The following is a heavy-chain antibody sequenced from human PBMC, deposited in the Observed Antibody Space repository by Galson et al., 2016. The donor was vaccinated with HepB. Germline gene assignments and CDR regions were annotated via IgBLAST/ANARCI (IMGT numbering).Heavy chain of an antibody. CDR2: ISYDGDNK. V-gene: IGHV3-30*04. CDR3: AREWEFLDY. Sequence: SLRLSCAASGFTFSSYAMHWVRQAPGKGLEWVAFISYDGDNKHYADSVKGRFTISRDNSKNTLSLQMSSLRAEDTAVCYCAREWEFLDYWGQGTLVTVSS. D-gene: IGHD1-26*01. CDR1: GFTFSSYA. J-gene: IGHJ4*02.